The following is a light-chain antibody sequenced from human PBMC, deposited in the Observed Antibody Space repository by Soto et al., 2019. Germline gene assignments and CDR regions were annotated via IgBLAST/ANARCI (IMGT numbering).Light chain of an antibody. CDR1: ESVSDY. CDR3: QQRTNWLT. CDR2: DTS. Sequence: EIVLTQSPATLSLSPGERATLSCRASESVSDYIAWYQQKPGQPPRLVIYDTSNRATSVPARFSGSGSGTDFTLTISSLEPEDFAVYYCQQRTNWLTFGGGTKVEIK. J-gene: IGKJ4*01. V-gene: IGKV3-11*01.